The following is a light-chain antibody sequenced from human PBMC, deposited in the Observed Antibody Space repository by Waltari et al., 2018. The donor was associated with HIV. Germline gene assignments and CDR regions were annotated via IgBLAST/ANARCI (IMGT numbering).Light chain of an antibody. CDR2: GVS. V-gene: IGKV3-20*01. CDR1: QSVRDNY. CDR3: QQYGSSLWT. Sequence: DIVLTQSPGTLSLSPGHTAALSCRASQSVRDNYLAWYQQKPGRAPRLLISGVSNRATGIPDRFSGSGAGTDFTLTISRLEPEDFAVYYCQQYGSSLWTFGRGTKVE. J-gene: IGKJ1*01.